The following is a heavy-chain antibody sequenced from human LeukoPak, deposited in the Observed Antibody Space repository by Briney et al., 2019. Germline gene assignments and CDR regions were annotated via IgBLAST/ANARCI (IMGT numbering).Heavy chain of an antibody. Sequence: GGSLRVSCAASGFTFSSYAMHWVRQAPGKGLEWVAVISYDGSNKYYADSVKGRFTISRDNSKNTLYLQMNSLRAEDTAVYYCARDRSGPKWELQLDYWGQGTLVTVSS. CDR3: ARDRSGPKWELQLDY. V-gene: IGHV3-30-3*01. J-gene: IGHJ4*02. D-gene: IGHD1-26*01. CDR1: GFTFSSYA. CDR2: ISYDGSNK.